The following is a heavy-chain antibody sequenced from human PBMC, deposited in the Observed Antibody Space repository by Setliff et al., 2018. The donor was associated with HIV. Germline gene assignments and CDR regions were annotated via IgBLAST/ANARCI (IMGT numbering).Heavy chain of an antibody. J-gene: IGHJ6*03. CDR3: ARGRSRWTYYNYYYIDV. D-gene: IGHD6-13*01. V-gene: IGHV4-38-2*01. CDR2: IYHSGST. Sequence: SETLSLTCAVSGYSISSGYYWGWIRQPPGKGLEWIGSIYHSGSTYYNPSLKSRVTISVDTSKNQFSLKLSSVTAADTAVYYCARGRSRWTYYNYYYIDVWGKGTTVTVSS. CDR1: GYSISSGYY.